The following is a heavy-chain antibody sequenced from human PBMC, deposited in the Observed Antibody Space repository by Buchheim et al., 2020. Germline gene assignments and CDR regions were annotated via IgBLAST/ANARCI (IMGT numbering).Heavy chain of an antibody. CDR2: ISGSGGST. CDR3: AKVFLGYCSSTSCPPGY. CDR1: GFTFSSYA. D-gene: IGHD2-2*01. V-gene: IGHV3-23*01. Sequence: EVQLLESGGGLVQPGGSLRLSCAASGFTFSSYAMSWVRQAPGKGLEWVSAISGSGGSTYYADSVKGRFTISSDTSKTTLYLQMNSLKTEDTAVYYCAKVFLGYCSSTSCPPGYWGQGTL. J-gene: IGHJ4*02.